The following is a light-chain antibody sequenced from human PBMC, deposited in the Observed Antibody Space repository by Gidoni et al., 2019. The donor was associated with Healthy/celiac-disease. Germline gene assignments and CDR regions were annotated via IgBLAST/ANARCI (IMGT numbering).Light chain of an antibody. J-gene: IGKJ5*01. CDR1: QVISNY. CDR2: AAS. CDR3: QQYNSYPRT. V-gene: IGKV1-16*02. Sequence: DIQMTQSPSSLSASVGDRVTITCRASQVISNYLAWFQQKPGKAPQSLIYAASSLQSGVPSKFSGSGSGTDFTLTISSLQPEDFATYYCQQYNSYPRTFGQGTRLEIK.